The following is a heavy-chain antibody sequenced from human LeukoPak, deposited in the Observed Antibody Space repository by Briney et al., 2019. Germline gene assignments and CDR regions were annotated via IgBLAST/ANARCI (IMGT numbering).Heavy chain of an antibody. D-gene: IGHD5-18*01. CDR1: GFTFSSYG. Sequence: RTGGSLRLSCAASGFTFSSYGMHWVRQAPGKGLEWVAVIWYDGSNKYYADSVKGRFTISRDNSKNTLYLQMNSLRAEDTAVYYCARGNLRGYSYGYDLDYWGQGTLVTVPS. V-gene: IGHV3-33*01. CDR3: ARGNLRGYSYGYDLDY. J-gene: IGHJ4*02. CDR2: IWYDGSNK.